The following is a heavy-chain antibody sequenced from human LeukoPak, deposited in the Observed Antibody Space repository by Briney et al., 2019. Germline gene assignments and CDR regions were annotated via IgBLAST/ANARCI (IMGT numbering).Heavy chain of an antibody. Sequence: GESLKISCKGSGYSFTSHWIGWVRQMPGKGLEWMGIIYPGDSDARYRESFQGQVTISADRSNSTAYLQWSSLKASDTAIYYCAKQFGRFTYGYVDFWGQGTLVTVSS. CDR2: IYPGDSDA. V-gene: IGHV5-51*01. J-gene: IGHJ4*02. CDR3: AKQFGRFTYGYVDF. D-gene: IGHD5-18*01. CDR1: GYSFTSHW.